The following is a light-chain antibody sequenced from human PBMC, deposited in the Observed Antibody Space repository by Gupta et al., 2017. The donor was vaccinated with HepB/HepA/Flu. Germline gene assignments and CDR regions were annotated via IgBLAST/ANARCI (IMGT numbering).Light chain of an antibody. CDR1: QSGSFSSKNRNY. J-gene: IGKJ2*02. CDR3: QQEDSTPGI. CDR2: WAC. Sequence: DTVMTQPPDSLAVSLGERATINCKSSQSGSFSSKNRNYVAWYQQKPGQPPKLLIYWACTRGSGVPDRFSSRVSGTDFTLTISSRQAEDVAVYYCQQEDSTPGIFGQGTKLEIK. V-gene: IGKV4-1*01.